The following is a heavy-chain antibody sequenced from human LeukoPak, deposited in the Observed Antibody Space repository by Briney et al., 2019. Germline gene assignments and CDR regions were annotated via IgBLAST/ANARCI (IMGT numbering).Heavy chain of an antibody. V-gene: IGHV3-64D*06. CDR3: VKDPFYGGNPLYCFDY. Sequence: HPGGSLRLSCSASGFTFSSYAMHWVRQAPGKGLECVSALTGDGGRTYYADSVKGRFTISRDNSKNTLYLQMSSLRVEDTAVYYCVKDPFYGGNPLYCFDYWGQGTLVAVSS. CDR1: GFTFSSYA. J-gene: IGHJ4*02. D-gene: IGHD4-23*01. CDR2: LTGDGGRT.